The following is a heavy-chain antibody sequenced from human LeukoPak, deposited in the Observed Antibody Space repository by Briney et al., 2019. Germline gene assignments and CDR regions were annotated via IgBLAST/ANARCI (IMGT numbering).Heavy chain of an antibody. J-gene: IGHJ4*02. Sequence: PGGSLRLSCAASGFTFSSYTMNWVRQAPGKGLEWVSAISGSGGSTYYADSVKGRFTISRDTSKNTLYLQMSSLRAEATAVYYCAKWPRYCSGGSCYGSGGYYWGQGILVTVSS. CDR3: AKWPRYCSGGSCYGSGGYY. V-gene: IGHV3-23*01. CDR2: ISGSGGST. D-gene: IGHD2-15*01. CDR1: GFTFSSYT.